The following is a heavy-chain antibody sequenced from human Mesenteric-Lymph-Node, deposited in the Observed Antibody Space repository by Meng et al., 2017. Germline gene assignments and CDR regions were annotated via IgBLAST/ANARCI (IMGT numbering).Heavy chain of an antibody. CDR2: VYHRGDT. V-gene: IGHV4-4*02. D-gene: IGHD1-7*01. J-gene: IGHJ4*02. Sequence: QVQLTESGPRLVKPSGTLSLTCTVSGDSISSDIWWSWVRQPPGKGLEWIGEVYHRGDTNYNPSLKSRVDISVDKSKNQFYLSLFSVTAADTAVYYCGRDQGRELINHWGQGTLVTVSS. CDR3: GRDQGRELINH. CDR1: GDSISSDIW.